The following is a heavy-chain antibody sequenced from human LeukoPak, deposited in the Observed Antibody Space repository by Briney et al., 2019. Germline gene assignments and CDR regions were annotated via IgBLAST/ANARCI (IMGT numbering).Heavy chain of an antibody. D-gene: IGHD6-19*01. CDR2: INHSGST. V-gene: IGHV4-34*01. J-gene: IGHJ4*02. CDR1: GGSFSGYY. CDR3: ARGERRVAVPPNY. Sequence: PSETLSLTCAVYGGSFSGYYWSWIRQPPGKGLEWIGEINHSGSTNYNPSLKSRVTISVDTSKNLFSLKLSSVTAADTAVYYCARGERRVAVPPNYWGQGTLVTVSS.